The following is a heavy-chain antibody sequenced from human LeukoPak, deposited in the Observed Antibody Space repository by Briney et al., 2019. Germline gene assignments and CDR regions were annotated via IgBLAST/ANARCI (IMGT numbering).Heavy chain of an antibody. D-gene: IGHD6-13*01. CDR1: GFTFSSYG. J-gene: IGHJ4*02. CDR2: IRFDGSNK. CDR3: AKNQQQLPPYLFDY. Sequence: GGSLRLSCAASGFTFSSYGMHWVRQAPGKGLEWVAFIRFDGSNKYYVDSVKGRFTISRDNSKNTLYLQMNSLRPEDTAVYYCAKNQQQLPPYLFDYWGQGTLVTVSS. V-gene: IGHV3-30*02.